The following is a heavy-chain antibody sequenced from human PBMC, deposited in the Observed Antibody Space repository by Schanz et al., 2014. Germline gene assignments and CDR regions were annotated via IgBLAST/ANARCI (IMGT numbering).Heavy chain of an antibody. CDR1: GFTFSSYG. CDR3: ARDGDFDY. Sequence: QVQLVESGGGVVQPGRSLRLSCAASGFTFSSYGMPWVRQAPGKGLEWVAIIWYDGSNKYYADSVKGRFTISRDNSKNTLFLQMSSLRAEDTAVYYCARDGDFDYWGQGTLVTVSS. V-gene: IGHV3-33*01. J-gene: IGHJ4*02. CDR2: IWYDGSNK.